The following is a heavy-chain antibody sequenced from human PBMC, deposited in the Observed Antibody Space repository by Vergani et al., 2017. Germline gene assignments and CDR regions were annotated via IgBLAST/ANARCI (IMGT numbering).Heavy chain of an antibody. J-gene: IGHJ4*02. D-gene: IGHD2-2*01. CDR1: GGSINSHNYY. CDR3: ARPVRLRCSSTSCFEDYFDY. V-gene: IGHV4-61*02. CDR2: IHTSGST. Sequence: QVQLQESGPGLVKPSQTLSLTCTVSGGSINSHNYYWSWIRQPAGKGLEWIGRIHTSGSTNYNPSLKSRVTMSEDTSKNQFSLNLTSVTAADTAVYYCARPVRLRCSSTSCFEDYFDYWGQGTLVTVSS.